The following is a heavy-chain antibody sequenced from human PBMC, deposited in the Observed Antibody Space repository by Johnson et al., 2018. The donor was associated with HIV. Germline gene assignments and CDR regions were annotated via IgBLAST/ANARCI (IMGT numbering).Heavy chain of an antibody. CDR2: ISYDGSNK. D-gene: IGHD1-26*01. V-gene: IGHV3-30-3*01. J-gene: IGHJ3*02. Sequence: QVQLVESGGGLIQPGGSLRLSCAASGFTFSSYAMHWVRQAPGKGLEWVAVISYDGSNKYYADSVKGRFTISRDNSKNTLYLQMNSLRAEDTAVYYCARGRIRQAYSGNYDDAFDIWGQGTMVTVSS. CDR1: GFTFSSYA. CDR3: ARGRIRQAYSGNYDDAFDI.